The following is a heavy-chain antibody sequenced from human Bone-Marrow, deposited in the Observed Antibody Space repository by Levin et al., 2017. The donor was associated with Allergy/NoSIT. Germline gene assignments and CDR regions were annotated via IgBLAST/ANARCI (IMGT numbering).Heavy chain of an antibody. CDR3: ARVTVGSTSGLWYFDL. J-gene: IGHJ4*02. Sequence: QSGGSLRLSCAASGFTFSDHFMDWVRQAPGKGLEWVGRTRTKAATYTTEYAASVKGRFTISRDDSKKSVYLQMNSLKTEDTAVYYCARVTVGSTSGLWYFDLWGQGTLVTVSS. D-gene: IGHD1-20*01. V-gene: IGHV3-72*01. CDR1: GFTFSDHF. CDR2: TRTKAATYTT.